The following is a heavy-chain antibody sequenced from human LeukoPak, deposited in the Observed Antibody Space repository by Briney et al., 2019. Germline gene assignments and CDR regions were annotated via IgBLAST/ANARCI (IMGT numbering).Heavy chain of an antibody. CDR3: AREVSAVDAFDI. CDR1: GFTFSSYG. J-gene: IGHJ3*02. V-gene: IGHV3-30*02. Sequence: GGSLRLSCAASGFTFSSYGMHWVRQAPGKGLEWVAFIRYDGSNKYYADSVKGRFTISRDNSKNTLYLQMNSLRAEDTAVYYCAREVSAVDAFDIWGQGTMVTVSS. CDR2: IRYDGSNK. D-gene: IGHD1-14*01.